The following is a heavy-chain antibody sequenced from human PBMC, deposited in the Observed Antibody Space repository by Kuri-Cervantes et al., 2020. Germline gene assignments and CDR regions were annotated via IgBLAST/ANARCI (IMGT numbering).Heavy chain of an antibody. CDR2: ISWNSGSI. Sequence: SLKISCAASGFTFDDYAMHWVRQAPGKGLEWVSGISWNSGSIGYADSVKGRFTISRDNAKNSLYLQMNSLRAEDTAVYYCAKVSWIQWLLYWGQGTLVTVSS. D-gene: IGHD5-12*01. V-gene: IGHV3-9*01. CDR1: GFTFDDYA. CDR3: AKVSWIQWLLY. J-gene: IGHJ4*02.